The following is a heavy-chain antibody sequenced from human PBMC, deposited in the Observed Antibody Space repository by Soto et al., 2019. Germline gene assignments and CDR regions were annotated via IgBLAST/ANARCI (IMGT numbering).Heavy chain of an antibody. V-gene: IGHV1-69*01. CDR3: ATDVVRSTGGDS. CDR1: GGTFTTSS. J-gene: IGHJ4*02. CDR2: SIPIFSKT. Sequence: QVQLVQSGAEVKEPGSSVKVSCKTSGGTFTTSSFVWVRQGPGQGREWMGGSIPIFSKTNLAPKFQVRVTLNADESTRTVHMEMSSLRSEDTAIYYCATDVVRSTGGDSWGQGTLVTVSS. D-gene: IGHD7-27*01.